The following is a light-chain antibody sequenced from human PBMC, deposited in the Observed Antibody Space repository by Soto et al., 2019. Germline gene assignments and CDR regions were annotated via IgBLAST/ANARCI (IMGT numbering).Light chain of an antibody. CDR1: QSVSSY. CDR3: QQRSNLMYT. Sequence: EIVLTQSPATLSLSPGERATLSCRASQSVSSYLAWYQQKPGQAPRLLIYEASNSATGIPARFSGSGSGTDFTLTISSLEPEDFEVDYCQQRSNLMYTFGQGTKLEIK. J-gene: IGKJ2*01. V-gene: IGKV3-11*01. CDR2: EAS.